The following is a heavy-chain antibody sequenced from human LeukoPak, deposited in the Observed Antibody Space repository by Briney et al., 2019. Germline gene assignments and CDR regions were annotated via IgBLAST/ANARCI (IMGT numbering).Heavy chain of an antibody. Sequence: SVKVSCTASGGTFSSYAISWVRQAPGQGLEWMGGIIPIFGTANYAQKFQGRVTITADESTSTAYMGLSSLRSEDTAVYYCARDADYSNYETFYNWFDPWGQGTLVTVSS. CDR1: GGTFSSYA. J-gene: IGHJ5*02. CDR2: IIPIFGTA. CDR3: ARDADYSNYETFYNWFDP. D-gene: IGHD4-11*01. V-gene: IGHV1-69*01.